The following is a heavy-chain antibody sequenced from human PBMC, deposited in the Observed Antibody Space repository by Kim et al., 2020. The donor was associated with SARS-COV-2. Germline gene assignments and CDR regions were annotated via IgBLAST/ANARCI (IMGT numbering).Heavy chain of an antibody. CDR3: VRGLGDS. D-gene: IGHD3-16*01. CDR2: LNADGNIM. J-gene: IGHJ4*02. Sequence: GGSLRLSCAVSGFTFRTYWMHWVRQAPGKGLVWVSRLNADGNIMTYADSVKGRFTISRDNAENTLYLQMNGLRAEDTAVYYCVRGLGDSWGQGILVTVSS. V-gene: IGHV3-74*01. CDR1: GFTFRTYW.